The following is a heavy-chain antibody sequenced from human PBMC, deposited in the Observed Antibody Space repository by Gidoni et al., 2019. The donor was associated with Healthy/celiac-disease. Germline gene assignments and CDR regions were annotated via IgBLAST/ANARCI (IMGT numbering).Heavy chain of an antibody. J-gene: IGHJ4*02. Sequence: QVQLQESGPGLVKPSQTLSLTCTVSGGSISSGGYYWSWIRQHQGKGLEWIGYIYYSGSTYYNPSLKSLVTISVDTSKNQFSLKLSSVTAADTAVYYCARAYGSGSFRNYYFDYWGQGTLVTVSS. CDR3: ARAYGSGSFRNYYFDY. V-gene: IGHV4-31*01. CDR2: IYYSGST. D-gene: IGHD3-10*01. CDR1: GGSISSGGYY.